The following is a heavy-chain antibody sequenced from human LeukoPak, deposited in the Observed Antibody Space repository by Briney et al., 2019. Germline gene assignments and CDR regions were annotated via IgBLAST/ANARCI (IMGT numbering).Heavy chain of an antibody. J-gene: IGHJ6*03. CDR3: AREAGLIYFYYIDV. D-gene: IGHD2-8*01. CDR1: GGSISSYY. CDR2: IYYSGST. V-gene: IGHV4-59*12. Sequence: SETLSLTCTVPGGSISSYYWSWIRQPPGKGLEWIGYIYYSGSTNYRSSLKSRVTISVDTSKNQFSLKLTSVTAADTAVYYCAREAGLIYFYYIDVWGKGTTVTVSS.